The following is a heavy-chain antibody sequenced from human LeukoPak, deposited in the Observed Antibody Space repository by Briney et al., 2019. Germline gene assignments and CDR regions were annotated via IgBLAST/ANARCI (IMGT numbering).Heavy chain of an antibody. Sequence: GGSLRLSCAASGFPFRSYAMSWVRQAPGKGLEWVAVISYDGSNKYYADSVKGRFTISRDNSKNTLYLQMNSLRAEDTAVYYCAKCYGSGSSPDYWGQGTLVTVSS. J-gene: IGHJ4*02. D-gene: IGHD3-10*01. V-gene: IGHV3-30*18. CDR2: ISYDGSNK. CDR1: GFPFRSYA. CDR3: AKCYGSGSSPDY.